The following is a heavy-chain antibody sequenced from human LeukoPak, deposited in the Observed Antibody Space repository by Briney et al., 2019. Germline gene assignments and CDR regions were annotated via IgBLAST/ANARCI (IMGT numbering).Heavy chain of an antibody. CDR2: INSDGSST. CDR3: ARAQSDSGDAFDI. D-gene: IGHD4/OR15-4a*01. Sequence: GGSLRLSCAASGFTFSSYDMHWVRQAPGKGLVWVSRINSDGSSTSYADSVKGRFTISRDNAKNTLYLQMNSLRAEDTAVYYCARAQSDSGDAFDIWGQGTMVTVSS. CDR1: GFTFSSYD. V-gene: IGHV3-74*01. J-gene: IGHJ3*02.